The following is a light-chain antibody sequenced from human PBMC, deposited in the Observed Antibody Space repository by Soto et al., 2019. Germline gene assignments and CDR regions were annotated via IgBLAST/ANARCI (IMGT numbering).Light chain of an antibody. Sequence: DIQMTQSPSSLSASVGDRVTVTCRTSQNIYNYLNWYQQKPGKAPKLLIYAASSLQSGVPSRFSGSGSGTDFTLTISSLQPEDFATYYCQQSYSTPRTFGQGTRLEIK. CDR1: QNIYNY. V-gene: IGKV1-39*01. J-gene: IGKJ5*01. CDR3: QQSYSTPRT. CDR2: AAS.